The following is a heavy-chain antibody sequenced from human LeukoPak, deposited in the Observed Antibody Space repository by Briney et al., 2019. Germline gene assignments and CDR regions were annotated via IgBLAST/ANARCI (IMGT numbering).Heavy chain of an antibody. CDR3: WIGPSGSGWYFDI. D-gene: IGHD1-26*01. CDR2: INHSGST. CDR1: GGSFSGYY. V-gene: IGHV4-34*01. J-gene: IGHJ2*01. Sequence: SETLSLTCAVYGGSFSGYYWSWIRQPPGKGLEWIGEINHSGSTNYNPFLKSRVTISVDTSKNQFSLKLSSVTAADTAVYYCWIGPSGSGWYFDIWGGGTLVTASS.